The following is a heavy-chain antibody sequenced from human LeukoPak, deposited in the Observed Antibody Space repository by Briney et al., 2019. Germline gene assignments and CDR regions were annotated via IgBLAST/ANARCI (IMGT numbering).Heavy chain of an antibody. D-gene: IGHD5-24*01. CDR3: ARPPGRDGYNRYEY. J-gene: IGHJ4*02. Sequence: ASVKVSCKDSGYTFTGYYMHWVRQAPGQGPEWMGWINPDSGGTNYAEKFQGRVTMTRDTSISTAYMELSRLRSDDTAVYYCARPPGRDGYNRYEYWGQGTLVTVSS. CDR1: GYTFTGYY. CDR2: INPDSGGT. V-gene: IGHV1-2*02.